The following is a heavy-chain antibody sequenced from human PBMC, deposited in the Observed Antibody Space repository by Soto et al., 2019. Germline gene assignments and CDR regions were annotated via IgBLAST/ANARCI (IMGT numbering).Heavy chain of an antibody. V-gene: IGHV3-21*01. CDR3: ATSYRGWYYFDY. CDR1: GFTFSSYS. Sequence: VQLVESGGGLVKPGGSLRLSCTASGFTFSSYSMNWVRQAPGKGLEWVSSISSSSSYIYYADSMKGRFTISRDNAKNSLYLQMNSLRAEDTAVYYCATSYRGWYYFDYWGQGTLVTVSS. CDR2: ISSSSSYI. J-gene: IGHJ4*02. D-gene: IGHD6-19*01.